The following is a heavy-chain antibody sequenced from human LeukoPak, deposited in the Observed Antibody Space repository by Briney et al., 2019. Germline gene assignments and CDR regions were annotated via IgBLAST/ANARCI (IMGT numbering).Heavy chain of an antibody. CDR2: IYPGDSDT. J-gene: IGHJ4*02. CDR3: ARHPDYPYYYDSSGYPPNYYFDY. CDR1: GYSFTSYW. Sequence: GESLQISCKGSGYSFTSYWIGWVRQMPGKGLEWMGIIYPGDSDTRYSPSFQGQVTISADKSISTAYLQWSSLKASDTAMYYCARHPDYPYYYDSSGYPPNYYFDYWGQGTLVTVSS. D-gene: IGHD3-22*01. V-gene: IGHV5-51*01.